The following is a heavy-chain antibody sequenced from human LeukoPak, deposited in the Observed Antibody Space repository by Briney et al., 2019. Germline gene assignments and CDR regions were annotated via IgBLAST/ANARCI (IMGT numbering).Heavy chain of an antibody. Sequence: GGSLRLSCAASGFTFSSYWMHWVRQAPGKGLVWVSRINTDGSSTSYADSVKGRFTISRDNAKNTLYLQMNSLRAEDTAVYYCARDVGSYYDFWSGYYSAFDIWGQGTMVTVSS. D-gene: IGHD3-3*01. CDR2: INTDGSST. CDR3: ARDVGSYYDFWSGYYSAFDI. CDR1: GFTFSSYW. V-gene: IGHV3-74*01. J-gene: IGHJ3*02.